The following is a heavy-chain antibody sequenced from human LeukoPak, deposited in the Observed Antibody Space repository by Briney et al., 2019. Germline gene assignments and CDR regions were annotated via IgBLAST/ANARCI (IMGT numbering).Heavy chain of an antibody. CDR2: IKQDGSEK. Sequence: GGSLRLSCAASGFTFSTYWMSWVRQAPGKGPEWVASIKQDGSEKYYVDSVKGRFTISRDNTKNSLYLQMNSLRAEDTAVYYCATIEAVRFHYWGQGTLVTVSS. D-gene: IGHD4-17*01. CDR3: ATIEAVRFHY. V-gene: IGHV3-7*01. CDR1: GFTFSTYW. J-gene: IGHJ4*02.